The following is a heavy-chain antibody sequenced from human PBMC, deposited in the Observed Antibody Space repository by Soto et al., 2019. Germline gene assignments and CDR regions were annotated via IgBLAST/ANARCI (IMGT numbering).Heavy chain of an antibody. J-gene: IGHJ4*02. CDR3: ARGDGDYYDGNGYLGRH. Sequence: EVQLVESGGGIVQPGGSLRLSCAASGFTFSSYWMHWVRQAPGKGLVWVLRINSDGSRTSYADSAKGRFTISRDNAKNTVYLQMNSLRAEVTAVYYCARGDGDYYDGNGYLGRHWGQGTLVTVSS. D-gene: IGHD3-22*01. CDR2: INSDGSRT. V-gene: IGHV3-74*01. CDR1: GFTFSSYW.